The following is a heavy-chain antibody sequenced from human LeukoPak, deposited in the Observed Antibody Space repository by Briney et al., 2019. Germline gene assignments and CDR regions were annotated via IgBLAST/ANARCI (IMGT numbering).Heavy chain of an antibody. D-gene: IGHD3-16*01. J-gene: IGHJ6*02. CDR3: AKKKVDVMGNQYYYYYGLDV. Sequence: SETLSLTCAVYGGSFSGYSLTWIRQPPGKGLEWIGEINHSGINHFNPSLKSRVTVSADTSKKQVFLNLSSVTAADTAVYYCAKKKVDVMGNQYYYYYGLDVWGQGTTVTVSS. V-gene: IGHV4-34*01. CDR2: INHSGIN. CDR1: GGSFSGYS.